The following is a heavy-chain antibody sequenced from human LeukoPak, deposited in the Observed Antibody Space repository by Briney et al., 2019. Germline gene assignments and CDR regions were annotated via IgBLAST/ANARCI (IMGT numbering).Heavy chain of an antibody. D-gene: IGHD2-15*01. CDR2: ISGSGGNT. J-gene: IGHJ5*02. CDR1: RFTFSSYA. CDR3: AKGGRYCSGGSCYPVNWFDP. Sequence: GGSLTLSCAASRFTFSSYAMSWVSQAPGKGLEWVSAISGSGGNTFYADSVKGRFTISRHNSKTTLYLQMNSLRAEDTAVYYCAKGGRYCSGGSCYPVNWFDPWGQGTLVTVSS. V-gene: IGHV3-23*01.